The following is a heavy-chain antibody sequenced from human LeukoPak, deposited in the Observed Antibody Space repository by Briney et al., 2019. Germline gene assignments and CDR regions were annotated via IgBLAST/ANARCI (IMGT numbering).Heavy chain of an antibody. V-gene: IGHV1-24*01. CDR1: GYTLTELS. CDR2: FDPEDGET. CDR3: ATSDDYYDTKALDY. Sequence: ASVKVSCKVSGYTLTELSMHWVRQAPGKGLEWMGGFDPEDGETIYAQKFQGRVTMTEDTSTDTAYMELSSLRSEDTAVYYCATSDDYYDTKALDYWGQGTLVTVSS. J-gene: IGHJ4*02. D-gene: IGHD3-22*01.